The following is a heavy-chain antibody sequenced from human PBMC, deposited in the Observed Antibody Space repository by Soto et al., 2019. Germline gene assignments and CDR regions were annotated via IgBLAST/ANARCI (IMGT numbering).Heavy chain of an antibody. D-gene: IGHD2-15*01. Sequence: QVQLQESGPGLVKPSQTLSLTCTVSGGSISSGDYYWSWIRQPPGKGLEWIGYIYYSGSTYYNPSLKSRVTISVDTSKTQFSLKLSSVTAADTAVYYCARVADCSGGSCYLSVDYWGQGTLVTVSS. CDR1: GGSISSGDYY. CDR3: ARVADCSGGSCYLSVDY. V-gene: IGHV4-30-4*01. J-gene: IGHJ4*02. CDR2: IYYSGST.